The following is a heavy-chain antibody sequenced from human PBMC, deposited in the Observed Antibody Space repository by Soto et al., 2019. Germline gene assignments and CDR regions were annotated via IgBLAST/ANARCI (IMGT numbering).Heavy chain of an antibody. CDR2: IYYSGST. CDR1: GGSISSSSYY. CDR3: AKTPYDFWSGSFDY. V-gene: IGHV4-39*01. Sequence: KPXETLSLTCTVSGGSISSSSYYWGWIRQPPGKGLEWIGSIYYSGSTYYNPSLKSRVTISVDTSKNQFSLKLSSVTAADTAVYYCAKTPYDFWSGSFDYWGQGTLVTVSS. D-gene: IGHD3-3*01. J-gene: IGHJ4*02.